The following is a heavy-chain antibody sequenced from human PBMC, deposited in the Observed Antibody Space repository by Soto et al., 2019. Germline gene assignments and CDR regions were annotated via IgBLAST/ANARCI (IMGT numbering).Heavy chain of an antibody. CDR1: GGSFSGYY. J-gene: IGHJ4*02. D-gene: IGHD3-10*01. CDR3: ARGVITLVRFFDY. Sequence: QVQLQQWGAGLLKPSETLSLTCAVYGGSFSGYYWSWIRQPPGKGLEWIGEINHSGSTNYNPSLKSRVTISVDTSKNQFSLKLSSVTAADTGVYYCARGVITLVRFFDYCGQGTLVTVSS. CDR2: INHSGST. V-gene: IGHV4-34*01.